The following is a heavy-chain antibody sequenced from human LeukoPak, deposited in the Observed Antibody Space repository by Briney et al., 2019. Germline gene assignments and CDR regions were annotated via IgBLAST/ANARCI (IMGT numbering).Heavy chain of an antibody. D-gene: IGHD4-17*01. CDR3: ARGYPLPTVTTYYFDY. CDR1: GGSFSGYY. J-gene: IGHJ4*02. Sequence: SETLSLTCAVYGGSFSGYYWSWIRQPPGKGLEWIGEINHSGSTNYNPSLKSRVTISVDTSKNQFSLKLSSVTVADTAVYYCARGYPLPTVTTYYFDYWGQGTLVTVSS. CDR2: INHSGST. V-gene: IGHV4-34*01.